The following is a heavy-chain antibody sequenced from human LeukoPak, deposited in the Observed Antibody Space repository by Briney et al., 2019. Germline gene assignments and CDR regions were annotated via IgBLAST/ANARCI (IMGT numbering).Heavy chain of an antibody. CDR1: GFTFSTYS. D-gene: IGHD1-26*01. V-gene: IGHV3-21*01. Sequence: PGGSLRLSCAASGFTFSTYSMNWVRQAPGKGLEWVSSVSSTSSYIYYADSVKGRFTISRDNAKNSLYLQMSSLRIEDTAVYYCASKSGSDAFDIWGQGTMVTVSS. J-gene: IGHJ3*02. CDR2: VSSTSSYI. CDR3: ASKSGSDAFDI.